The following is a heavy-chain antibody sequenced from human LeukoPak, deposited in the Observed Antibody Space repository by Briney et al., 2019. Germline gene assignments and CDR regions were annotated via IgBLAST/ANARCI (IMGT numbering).Heavy chain of an antibody. Sequence: GGSLRLSCTASGFSFSNHAMIWVRQAPGKGLEWVSGISGYGATTFYADSVKGRFTLSRDNSKNTLCLQMNSLRAEDTGVYYRAKPGNPVLTGGFDHWGQGTLATVSS. V-gene: IGHV3-23*01. CDR2: ISGYGATT. J-gene: IGHJ4*02. CDR1: GFSFSNHA. CDR3: AKPGNPVLTGGFDH. D-gene: IGHD1-14*01.